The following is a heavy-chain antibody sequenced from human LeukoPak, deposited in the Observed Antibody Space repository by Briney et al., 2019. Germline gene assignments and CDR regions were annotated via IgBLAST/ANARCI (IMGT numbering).Heavy chain of an antibody. J-gene: IGHJ4*02. D-gene: IGHD3-10*01. V-gene: IGHV3-30*01. CDR3: SGSSGPHYFDF. Sequence: PGGSLRLSCAASGFTFSSYAMHCVRQAPGQGLDWVALISYHGDITYYADSVKGRFTLSRDNSKTTLFLQLNSLRAEDTAVYYDSGSSGPHYFDFWGQGTLVTVSS. CDR2: ISYHGDIT. CDR1: GFTFSSYA.